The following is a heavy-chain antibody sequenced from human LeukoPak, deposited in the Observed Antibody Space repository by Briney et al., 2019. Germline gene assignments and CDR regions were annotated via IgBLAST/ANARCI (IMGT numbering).Heavy chain of an antibody. CDR1: GFTFGDYA. Sequence: GGSLRLSCTASGFTFGDYAMSWFRQAPGKGLEWVGFIRSKAYGGTTEYAASVKGRFTISRDDSKSIAYLQMNSLRVEDTAVYYCGRRAATERGHSYGLDYWGQGTLVTASS. J-gene: IGHJ4*02. V-gene: IGHV3-49*03. CDR2: IRSKAYGGTT. D-gene: IGHD5-18*01. CDR3: GRRAATERGHSYGLDY.